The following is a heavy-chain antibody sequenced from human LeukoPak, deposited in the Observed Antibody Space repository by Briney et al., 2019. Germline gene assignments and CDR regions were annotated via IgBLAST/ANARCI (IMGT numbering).Heavy chain of an antibody. CDR1: GYTFTNYY. CDR3: ARFYYGMDV. J-gene: IGHJ6*02. V-gene: IGHV1-46*01. CDR2: INPSGGST. Sequence: ASVKVSCKASGYTFTNYYMHWVRQAPGQGLEWVGTINPSGGSTSSAQRFQGRATMTRDTSTSTVYMELNSLRFEDTAEYYCARFYYGMDVWGQGTTVTVSS.